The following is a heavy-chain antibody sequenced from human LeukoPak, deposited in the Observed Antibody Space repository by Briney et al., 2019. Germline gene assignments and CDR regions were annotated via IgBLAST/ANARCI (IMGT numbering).Heavy chain of an antibody. J-gene: IGHJ4*02. Sequence: GASVKVSCKASGGTFSSYAISWVRQAPGQGLEWMGRIIPIFGTANYAQKFQGRVTITTDESTSTAYMELSSLRSEDTAVYYCASGPLYGGYDDWGQGTLVTVSS. V-gene: IGHV1-69*05. CDR1: GGTFSSYA. CDR2: IIPIFGTA. D-gene: IGHD5-12*01. CDR3: ASGPLYGGYDD.